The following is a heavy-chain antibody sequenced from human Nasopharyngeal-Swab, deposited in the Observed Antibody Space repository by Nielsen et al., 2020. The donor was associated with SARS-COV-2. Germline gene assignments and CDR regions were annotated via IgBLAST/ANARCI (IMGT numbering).Heavy chain of an antibody. J-gene: IGHJ6*02. Sequence: SETLSLTCAVYGGPFSGYYWSWIRQPPGKGLEWIGEINHSGSTNYNPSLKSRVTISVDTSKNQFSLKLSSVTAADTAVYYCARWGVSSSFYYYYGMDVWGQGTTVTVSS. CDR1: GGPFSGYY. V-gene: IGHV4-34*01. D-gene: IGHD6-6*01. CDR2: INHSGST. CDR3: ARWGVSSSFYYYYGMDV.